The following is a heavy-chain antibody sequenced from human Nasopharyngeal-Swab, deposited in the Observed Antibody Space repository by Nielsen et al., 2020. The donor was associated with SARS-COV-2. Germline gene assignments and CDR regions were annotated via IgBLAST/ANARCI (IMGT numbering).Heavy chain of an antibody. CDR2: INHSGST. CDR3: ARGGVAAAGTDY. D-gene: IGHD6-13*01. CDR1: GGSFSGYY. J-gene: IGHJ4*02. Sequence: GSLRLSCAVCGGSFSGYYWSWIRQPPGKGLEWIGEINHSGSTNYNPSLKSRVTISVDTSKNQFSLKPSSVTAADTAVYYCARGGVAAAGTDYWGQGTLVTVSS. V-gene: IGHV4-34*01.